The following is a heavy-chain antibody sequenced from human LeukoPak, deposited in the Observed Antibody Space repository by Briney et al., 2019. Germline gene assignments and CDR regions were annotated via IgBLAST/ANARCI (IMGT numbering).Heavy chain of an antibody. CDR2: ISGSAGST. D-gene: IGHD1-26*01. J-gene: IGHJ6*03. CDR3: ARDLGSVLGYYYYMDV. V-gene: IGHV3-48*03. CDR1: GFTFSSYG. Sequence: GGSLRLSCAASGFTFSSYGMTWVRQAPGKGLEWVSTISGSAGSTYYADSVKGRFTISRDNAKNSLYLQMNSLRAEDTAVYYCARDLGSVLGYYYYMDVWGKGTTVTISS.